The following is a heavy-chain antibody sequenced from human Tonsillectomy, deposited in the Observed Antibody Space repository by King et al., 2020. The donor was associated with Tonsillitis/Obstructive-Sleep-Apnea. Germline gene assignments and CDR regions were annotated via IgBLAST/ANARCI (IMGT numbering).Heavy chain of an antibody. D-gene: IGHD3-22*01. CDR3: ARVGYYESSGYFDY. CDR2: IWYDGSNK. V-gene: IGHV3-33*01. CDR1: GFTFSSYG. J-gene: IGHJ4*02. Sequence: VQLVESGGGVVQPGRSLRLSCAASGFTFSSYGMHWFRQAPGKGLEWVAVIWYDGSNKYYADSVKGRFTISRDNSKNTLYLQMNTLRAEDTAVYYCARVGYYESSGYFDYWGQGTLVTVSS.